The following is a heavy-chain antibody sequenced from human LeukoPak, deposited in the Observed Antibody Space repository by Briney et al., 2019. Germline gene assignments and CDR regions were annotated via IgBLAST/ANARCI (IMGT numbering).Heavy chain of an antibody. J-gene: IGHJ4*02. CDR3: AREAGYCSSTSCYDY. CDR1: GFTFSSYS. CDR2: ISSSSSYI. V-gene: IGHV3-21*01. Sequence: PGGSLRLSCAASGFTFSSYSMNWVRQAPGKGLEWVSSISSSSSYIYYADSVKGRFTISRDNAKNSLYLQMNSLRAKDTAVYYCAREAGYCSSTSCYDYWGQGTLVTVSS. D-gene: IGHD2-2*01.